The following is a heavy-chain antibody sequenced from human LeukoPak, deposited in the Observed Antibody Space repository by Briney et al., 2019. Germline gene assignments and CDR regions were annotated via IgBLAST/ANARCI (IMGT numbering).Heavy chain of an antibody. CDR2: ISAYDGNT. CDR1: GYTFTGYY. J-gene: IGHJ6*02. Sequence: ASVKVSCKASGYTFTGYYMHWVRQAPGQGLEWMGWISAYDGNTNYAQKLQGRVTMTTDTSTSTAYMELRGLRSDDTAVYYCARDSFYDFWSGYYKGYGMDVWGQGTTVTVSS. CDR3: ARDSFYDFWSGYYKGYGMDV. D-gene: IGHD3-3*01. V-gene: IGHV1-18*04.